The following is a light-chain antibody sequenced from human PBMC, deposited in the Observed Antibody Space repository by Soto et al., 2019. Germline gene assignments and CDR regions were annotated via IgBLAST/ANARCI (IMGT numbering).Light chain of an antibody. CDR1: SSDVGGYNY. CDR3: SSYTSFSTYV. Sequence: QSVLAQPASVSGSPGQSITISCTGTSSDVGGYNYVSWYQQHPGKAPKLMIYEVSNRPSGVSNRFSGSKPDNTASLTISGLQAEDEADYYCSSYTSFSTYVFGTGTKVTVL. J-gene: IGLJ1*01. CDR2: EVS. V-gene: IGLV2-14*01.